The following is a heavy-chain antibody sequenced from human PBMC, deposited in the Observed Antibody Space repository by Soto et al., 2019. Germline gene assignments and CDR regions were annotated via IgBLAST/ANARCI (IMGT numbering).Heavy chain of an antibody. J-gene: IGHJ3*01. CDR3: ARYDAFKAFDL. D-gene: IGHD1-1*01. Sequence: GGSLRLSCAASGFTFNSYSVNWVRQAPGKGLEWVASISSGSVYTDFADSMKGRFTISRDDVTNSVSLQMDSLRVEDTGIYYCARYDAFKAFDLWGQGTMVTVSS. V-gene: IGHV3-21*01. CDR2: ISSGSVYT. CDR1: GFTFNSYS.